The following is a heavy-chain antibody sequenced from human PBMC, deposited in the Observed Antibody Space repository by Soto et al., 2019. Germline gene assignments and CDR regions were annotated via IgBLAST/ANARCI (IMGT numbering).Heavy chain of an antibody. D-gene: IGHD2-15*01. CDR2: INHSGST. CDR1: GGSFIGYY. V-gene: IGHV4-34*01. CDR3: AREGYCSGGSCYSRTLDY. J-gene: IGHJ4*02. Sequence: SETLSLTCAVYGGSFIGYYCSFIGHPPFKWLEWIGEINHSGSTNYNPSLKSRVTISVDTSKNQFSLKLSSVTAADTAVYYCAREGYCSGGSCYSRTLDYWGQGTLVTVSS.